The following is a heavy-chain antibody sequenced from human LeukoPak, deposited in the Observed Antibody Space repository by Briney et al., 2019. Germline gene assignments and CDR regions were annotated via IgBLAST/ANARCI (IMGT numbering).Heavy chain of an antibody. CDR2: IKQDGSEK. CDR1: GFTLCCHL. V-gene: IGHV3-7*01. D-gene: IGHD4-11*01. J-gene: IGHJ3*02. CDR3: ARDGHTVTYAFDI. Sequence: GSLRPSLSASGFTLCCHLESLGRQASGEGLEWVANIKQDGSEKYYVDSVKGRFTISRDNAKNSLYLQMNSLRAEDTAVYYCARDGHTVTYAFDIWGQGTMVTVSS.